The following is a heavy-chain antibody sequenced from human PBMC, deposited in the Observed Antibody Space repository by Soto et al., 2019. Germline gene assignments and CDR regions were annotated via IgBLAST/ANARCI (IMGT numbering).Heavy chain of an antibody. V-gene: IGHV3-30-3*01. Sequence: QVQLVESGGGVVQPGRSLRLSCAASGFTFSSYAMHWVRQAPGKGLEWVAVISYDGSNKYYADSVKGRFTISRDNSKNTLYLQMNSLRAEDTAVYYCARALLEYSSSAEDYWGQGTLVTVSS. D-gene: IGHD6-6*01. CDR3: ARALLEYSSSAEDY. J-gene: IGHJ4*02. CDR1: GFTFSSYA. CDR2: ISYDGSNK.